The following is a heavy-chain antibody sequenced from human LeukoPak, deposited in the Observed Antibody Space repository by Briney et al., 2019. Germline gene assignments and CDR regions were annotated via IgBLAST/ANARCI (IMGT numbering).Heavy chain of an antibody. D-gene: IGHD3-10*01. CDR2: IIPILGIA. CDR3: ATTGDMVRGVFDY. J-gene: IGHJ4*02. Sequence: SVKVSCKASGGTFSSYTISWVRQAPGQGLEWMGRIIPILGIANYAQKFQGRVTITADKSTSTTYMELSSLRSEDTAVYYCATTGDMVRGVFDYWGQGTLVTVSS. V-gene: IGHV1-69*02. CDR1: GGTFSSYT.